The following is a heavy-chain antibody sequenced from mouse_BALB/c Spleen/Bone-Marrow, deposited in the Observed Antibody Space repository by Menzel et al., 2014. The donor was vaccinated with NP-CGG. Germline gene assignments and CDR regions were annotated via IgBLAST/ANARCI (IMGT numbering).Heavy chain of an antibody. CDR1: GHTFTSYW. J-gene: IGHJ2*01. CDR2: IAPGSVST. CDR3: ARGDNSDY. Sequence: DLVKPGASVKLSCKASGHTFTSYWINWIKQRPEQGLEWIGRIAPGSVSTYYNEMFKGKATLTVDTSSSTAYIQLSSLSSEDSAVYFCARGDNSDYWGQGTTLTVSS. V-gene: IGHV1S41*01.